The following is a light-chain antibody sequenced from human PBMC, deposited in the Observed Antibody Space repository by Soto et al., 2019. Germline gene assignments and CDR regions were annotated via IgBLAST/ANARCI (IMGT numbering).Light chain of an antibody. CDR1: QNIDNC. Sequence: DIQMNQSPSTLSASVGDRVTITCRASQNIDNCLAWYQHKPGKAPKVLIYKASTLESGVPSRFSGSESGTEFTLTISSLQPDDFATYYCQQYNSYPRTFGQGTTVEIK. CDR3: QQYNSYPRT. J-gene: IGKJ2*01. V-gene: IGKV1-5*03. CDR2: KAS.